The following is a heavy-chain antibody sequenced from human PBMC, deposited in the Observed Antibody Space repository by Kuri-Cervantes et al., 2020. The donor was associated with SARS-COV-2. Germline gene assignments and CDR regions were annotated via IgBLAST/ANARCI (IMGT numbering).Heavy chain of an antibody. CDR1: GFTVSSSY. CDR3: ARDGVVLQLCLYY. Sequence: GGSLRLSCAASGFTVSSSYMTWARQAPGKGLEWVSVIYTDDSTYYADSVMGRFTISRDNSKNTLYLQMNSLRAEDTAVYYCARDGVVLQLCLYYWGQGTLVTVSS. CDR2: IYTDDST. D-gene: IGHD5-18*01. V-gene: IGHV3-66*01. J-gene: IGHJ4*02.